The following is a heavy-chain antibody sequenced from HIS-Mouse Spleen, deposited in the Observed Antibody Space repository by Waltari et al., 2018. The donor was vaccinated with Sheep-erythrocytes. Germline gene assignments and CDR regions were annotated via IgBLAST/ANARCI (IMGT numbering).Heavy chain of an antibody. CDR1: VGSISSGGYY. V-gene: IGHV4-31*03. Sequence: QVQLQESGPGLVKPSQTLSLPCTVSVGSISSGGYYWSWIRQHPGKGLEWIGYIYYSGSTYYNPSLKSRVTISVDTSKNQFSLKLSSVTAADTAVYYCARALIITMVRGVTSNWFDPWGQGTLVTVSS. CDR3: ARALIITMVRGVTSNWFDP. D-gene: IGHD3-10*01. CDR2: IYYSGST. J-gene: IGHJ5*02.